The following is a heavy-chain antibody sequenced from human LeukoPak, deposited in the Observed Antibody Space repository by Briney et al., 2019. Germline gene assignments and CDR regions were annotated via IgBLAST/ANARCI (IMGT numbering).Heavy chain of an antibody. J-gene: IGHJ3*01. V-gene: IGHV3-74*01. Sequence: PGGSLRLSCAASGFTFSSYWMYWVRQAPGKGLVWVSRINSDGGSTTYADSVKGRFTISRDNAKNTLYLQMNSLRAEDTAVYYCARAGGGLDLWGQGTMVTVSS. CDR1: GFTFSSYW. D-gene: IGHD1-1*01. CDR3: ARAGGGLDL. CDR2: INSDGGST.